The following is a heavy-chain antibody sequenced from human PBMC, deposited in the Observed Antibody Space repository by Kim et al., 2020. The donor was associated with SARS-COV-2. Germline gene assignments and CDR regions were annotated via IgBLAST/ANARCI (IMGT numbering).Heavy chain of an antibody. CDR3: ARDQFYYGSGSLGFHY. D-gene: IGHD3-10*01. V-gene: IGHV4-31*02. Sequence: SLKSRVTISVDTSKNQFSLKLSSVTAADTAVYYCARDQFYYGSGSLGFHYWGQGTLVTVSS. J-gene: IGHJ4*02.